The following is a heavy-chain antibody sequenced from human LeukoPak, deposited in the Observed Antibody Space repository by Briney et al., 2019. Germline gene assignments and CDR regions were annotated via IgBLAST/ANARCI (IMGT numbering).Heavy chain of an antibody. CDR3: ARGLSPRINMVRGVRPPFRGVFDY. J-gene: IGHJ4*02. V-gene: IGHV4-34*01. Sequence: PSETLSLTCAVYGGSFSGYYWSWIRQPPGKGLEWIGEINHSGSTNYNPSLKSRVTISVDTSKNQFSLKLSSVTATDTAVYYCARGLSPRINMVRGVRPPFRGVFDYWGQGTLVTVSS. CDR2: INHSGST. D-gene: IGHD3-10*01. CDR1: GGSFSGYY.